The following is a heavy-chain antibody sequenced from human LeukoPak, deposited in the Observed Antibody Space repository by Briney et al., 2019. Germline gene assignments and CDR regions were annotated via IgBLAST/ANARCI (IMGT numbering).Heavy chain of an antibody. Sequence: GGSLRLSCVVSGFTVSTNYMSWVRQAPGKGLEWVSLIYSGGSTYYADSVKGRFTISRDNSKNTLYLQMNSLRAEDTAVYYCAKRFDRSPYYFDYWGQGTLVTVSS. CDR1: GFTVSTNY. J-gene: IGHJ4*02. CDR3: AKRFDRSPYYFDY. D-gene: IGHD3-22*01. CDR2: IYSGGST. V-gene: IGHV3-53*01.